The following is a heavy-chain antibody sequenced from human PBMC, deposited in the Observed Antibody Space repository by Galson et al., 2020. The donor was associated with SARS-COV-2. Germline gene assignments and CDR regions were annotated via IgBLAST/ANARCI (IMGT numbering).Heavy chain of an antibody. CDR2: IKQDGSNK. D-gene: IGHD3-3*01. Sequence: QIGESLKISCVGSGFTFSNFWMSWVRQAPGKGLEWVADIKQDGSNKYYVDSVKGRFTISRDNDKNSLYLQMNSLRAEDTAIYFCAREVWTHSDFWNGYIDYWGQGIHVTVSS. CDR1: GFTFSNFW. J-gene: IGHJ4*02. V-gene: IGHV3-7*03. CDR3: AREVWTHSDFWNGYIDY.